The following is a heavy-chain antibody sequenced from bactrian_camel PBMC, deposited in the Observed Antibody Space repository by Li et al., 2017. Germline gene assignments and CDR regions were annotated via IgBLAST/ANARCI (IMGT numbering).Heavy chain of an antibody. CDR2: IGSDGST. CDR1: GYQYSFYC. D-gene: IGHD6*01. J-gene: IGHJ4*01. CDR3: AAEGVSRWYVRTCAIGRRGIDDYNY. V-gene: IGHV3S53*01. Sequence: VQLVESGGGSVQAGGSLRLSCAVFGYQYSFYCMAWFRQAPGKEREGVASIGSDGSTRYADSVKGRFTISSDNVNTVLYLEMNSLIPEDTAMYYCAAEGVSRWYVRTCAIGRRGIDDYNYRGQGTQVTVS.